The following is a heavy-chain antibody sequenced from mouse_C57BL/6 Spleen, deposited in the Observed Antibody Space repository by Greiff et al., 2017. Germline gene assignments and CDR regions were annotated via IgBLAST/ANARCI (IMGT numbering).Heavy chain of an antibody. J-gene: IGHJ3*01. CDR2: INPSSGYT. CDR1: GYTFTSYT. V-gene: IGHV1-4*01. CDR3: ARSSLYDGPFAY. Sequence: QVQLQQSGAELARPGASVQMSCKASGYTFTSYTMHWVKQRPGQGLEWIGYINPSSGYTKYNQKFKDKATLTADKSSSTAYMQLSSLTSEDSAVYYCARSSLYDGPFAYWGQGTLVTVSA. D-gene: IGHD2-3*01.